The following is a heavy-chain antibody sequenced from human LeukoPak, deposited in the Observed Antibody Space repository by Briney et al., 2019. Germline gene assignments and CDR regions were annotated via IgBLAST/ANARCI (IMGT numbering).Heavy chain of an antibody. CDR3: ARDQSRAPIVVVPVGDYYYYYMDV. D-gene: IGHD2-2*01. CDR1: GYTFTSYD. J-gene: IGHJ6*03. V-gene: IGHV1-8*01. Sequence: ASVKVSCKASGYTFTSYDINWVRQATGQGLEWMGWMNPNSGNTGYAQKFQGRVTMTRNTSISTAYMELSRLRSDDTAVYYCARDQSRAPIVVVPVGDYYYYYMDVWGKGTTVTVSS. CDR2: MNPNSGNT.